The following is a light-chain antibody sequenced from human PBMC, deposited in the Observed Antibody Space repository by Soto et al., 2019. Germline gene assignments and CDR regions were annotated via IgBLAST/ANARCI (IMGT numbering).Light chain of an antibody. V-gene: IGKV3-11*01. J-gene: IGKJ3*01. CDR1: QSVSSY. CDR3: QQHSNWVT. Sequence: EIVLTQAPATLFLSPGERAPLSCRASQSVSSYLAWYQQKPGQAPRLLIYAASNRASGIPARFSGSGSGTDFTLTNSSLEPEDFAVYYCQQHSNWVTFGPGTKVDIK. CDR2: AAS.